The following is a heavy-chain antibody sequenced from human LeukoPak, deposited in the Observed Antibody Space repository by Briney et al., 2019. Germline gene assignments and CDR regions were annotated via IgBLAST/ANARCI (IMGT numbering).Heavy chain of an antibody. CDR3: ARVGYCSSTSCYDNWFDP. Sequence: SQTLSLTCAISGDSVSSNSAAWNWIRQSPSRGLEWLGRTYYRPKWYNDYAVSVKSRITINPDTSKNQFSLQLNSVTPEDTAVYYCARVGYCSSTSCYDNWFDPWGQGTLVTVSS. CDR1: GDSVSSNSAA. V-gene: IGHV6-1*01. CDR2: TYYRPKWYN. J-gene: IGHJ5*02. D-gene: IGHD2-2*01.